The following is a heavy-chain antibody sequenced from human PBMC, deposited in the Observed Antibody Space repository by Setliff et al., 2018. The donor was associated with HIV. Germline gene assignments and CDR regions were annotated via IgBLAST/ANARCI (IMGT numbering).Heavy chain of an antibody. CDR2: MYYSGST. D-gene: IGHD3-22*01. CDR3: AREQGRSYYDSSGFDY. V-gene: IGHV4-39*07. CDR1: GGSISSSSYY. Sequence: SETLSLTCTVSGGSISSSSYYWGWIRQPPGKGLEWIGSMYYSGSTYYNPSLKSRVTISIDTSKSQLSLKLTSVTAADTAVYYCAREQGRSYYDSSGFDYWGQGIPVTVSS. J-gene: IGHJ4*02.